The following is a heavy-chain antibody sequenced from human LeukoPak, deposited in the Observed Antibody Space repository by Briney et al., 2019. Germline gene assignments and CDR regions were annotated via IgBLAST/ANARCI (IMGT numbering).Heavy chain of an antibody. V-gene: IGHV1-2*02. CDR2: INPNSGGT. Sequence: GASVKVSCKASGYTFTSYGISWVRQAPGQGLEWMGWINPNSGGTNYAQKFQGRVTMTRDTSISTAYMELSRLRSDDTAVYYCARDQAGWFDPWGQGTLVTVSS. CDR3: ARDQAGWFDP. CDR1: GYTFTSYG. J-gene: IGHJ5*02.